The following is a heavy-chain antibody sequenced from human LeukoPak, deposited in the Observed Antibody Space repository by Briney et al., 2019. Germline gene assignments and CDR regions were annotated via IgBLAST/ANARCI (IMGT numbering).Heavy chain of an antibody. CDR3: ARYDDYSRWFDP. V-gene: IGHV5-51*01. CDR2: IYPGDSDT. Sequence: GESLKISRKGAGYSFTSYWIGWVRQMPGKGLEWMGIIYPGDSDTRYSPSFQGQVTISADKSITTAYLQWSSLKASDTAMYYCARYDDYSRWFDPWGQGTLVTVSS. CDR1: GYSFTSYW. D-gene: IGHD4-11*01. J-gene: IGHJ5*02.